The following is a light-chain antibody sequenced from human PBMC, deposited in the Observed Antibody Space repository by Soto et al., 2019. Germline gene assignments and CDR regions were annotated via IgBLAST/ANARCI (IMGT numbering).Light chain of an antibody. CDR1: QSVSTSN. CDR2: GAS. Sequence: EIVLTQSPGTLSLSPWERATLSCRASQSVSTSNLAWYQQRPGQAPRLILYGASSRATGIPARFSGSGSGTDFTLTISSLEPEDFAVYYCQQRSNWPRVTFGQGTKVDIK. CDR3: QQRSNWPRVT. J-gene: IGKJ1*01. V-gene: IGKV3D-20*02.